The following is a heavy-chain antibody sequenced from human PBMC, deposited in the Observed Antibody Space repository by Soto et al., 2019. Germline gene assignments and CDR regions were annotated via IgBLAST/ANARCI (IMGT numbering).Heavy chain of an antibody. CDR3: ARDRQIGEYDY. J-gene: IGHJ4*02. Sequence: GGSLRLSCAASGFTFSSYAMTWVRQAPGKGLEWVSGISANGGRTYYADSVKGRFTISRDNSKNTVYLQMNSLRVEDTAIFYCARDRQIGEYDYWGQGTQVTVSS. D-gene: IGHD3-10*01. V-gene: IGHV3-23*01. CDR1: GFTFSSYA. CDR2: ISANGGRT.